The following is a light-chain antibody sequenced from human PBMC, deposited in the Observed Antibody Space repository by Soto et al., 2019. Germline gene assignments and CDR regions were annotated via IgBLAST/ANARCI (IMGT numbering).Light chain of an antibody. Sequence: EIVLTQSPGTLSLSPGERATLSCRASQSVSSSYLAWYQQKPGQAPRLLIYGASSRATGIPDRFSGSGSVTDFTLTISSLEPDDFAVYYCQQYGSSPYTFGQGTKLEIK. CDR1: QSVSSSY. J-gene: IGKJ2*01. CDR2: GAS. V-gene: IGKV3-20*01. CDR3: QQYGSSPYT.